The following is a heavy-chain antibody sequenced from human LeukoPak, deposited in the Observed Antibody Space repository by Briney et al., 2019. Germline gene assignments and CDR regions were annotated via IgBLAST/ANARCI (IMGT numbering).Heavy chain of an antibody. V-gene: IGHV1-8*01. CDR2: MSPNSGDT. CDR3: ARGPPNWGYDY. CDR1: GYTFTSYD. J-gene: IGHJ4*02. Sequence: ASVKVSCTASGYTFTSYDFNWVRQATGQRPEWMGWMSPNSGDTGYAQKFQDRVTMTRNTSISTAYMEQSSLRSDDTAVYYCARGPPNWGYDYWGPGTLVTVSS. D-gene: IGHD7-27*01.